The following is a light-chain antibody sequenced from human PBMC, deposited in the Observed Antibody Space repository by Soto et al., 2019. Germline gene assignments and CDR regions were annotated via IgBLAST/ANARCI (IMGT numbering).Light chain of an antibody. CDR3: QQYHNWPPQYT. Sequence: EIVMTQSPATLSVSPGERATVSCRASQTVSSNLAWYQQKLGQAPRLLIHGASTRATGVPARFSGGGSGTEFTLTISSLQSEDFAVYYCQQYHNWPPQYTFGQVTKLQIK. CDR2: GAS. CDR1: QTVSSN. V-gene: IGKV3-15*01. J-gene: IGKJ2*01.